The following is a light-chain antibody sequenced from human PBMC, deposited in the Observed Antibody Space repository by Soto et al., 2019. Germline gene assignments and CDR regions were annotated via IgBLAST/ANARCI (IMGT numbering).Light chain of an antibody. V-gene: IGLV2-14*01. J-gene: IGLJ2*01. CDR2: DVT. CDR3: SSFVGTSILVV. CDR1: SSDVGRFHY. Sequence: QSALTQPASVSGSPGQSITISCTGTSSDVGRFHYVSWYQQHPGNPPKLIIFDVTRRPSGVSNRFSGSKSGNAASLTISGLQAEDEANYYCSSFVGTSILVVFGGGTQLTVL.